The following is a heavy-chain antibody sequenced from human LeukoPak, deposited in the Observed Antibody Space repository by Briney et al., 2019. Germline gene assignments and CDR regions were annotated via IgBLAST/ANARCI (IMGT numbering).Heavy chain of an antibody. Sequence: QPGGYLRLSCAASGFTFSSYGMHWVRQAPGKGLEWVAVISYDGSNKYYTDSVKGRFTISRDNAKNTLYLQMNSLRAEDTAVYYCARLGFVGGWGPFDYWGQGTLVTVSS. J-gene: IGHJ4*02. D-gene: IGHD6-19*01. CDR2: ISYDGSNK. V-gene: IGHV3-30*03. CDR3: ARLGFVGGWGPFDY. CDR1: GFTFSSYG.